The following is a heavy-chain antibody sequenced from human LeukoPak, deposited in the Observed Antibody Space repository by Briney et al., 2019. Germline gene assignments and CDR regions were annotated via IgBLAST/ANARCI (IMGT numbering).Heavy chain of an antibody. J-gene: IGHJ4*02. CDR1: GFIFDDYA. V-gene: IGHV3-9*01. CDR2: ISWNSGSI. D-gene: IGHD2-2*02. CDR3: ARAIGVTCISTSCYSFDY. Sequence: GGSLRLSCAASGFIFDDYAIHWVRLAPGKGLEWVSGISWNSGSIGYADSVKGRFTISRDNAKNSLYLQMNSLRTEDTALYYCARAIGVTCISTSCYSFDYWGQGTLVTVSS.